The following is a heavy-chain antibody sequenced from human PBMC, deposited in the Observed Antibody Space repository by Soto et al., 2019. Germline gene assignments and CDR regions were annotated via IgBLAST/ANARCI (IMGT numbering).Heavy chain of an antibody. Sequence: IDDRRSLVRKAPGKGLEWVSTISVSASDTYYSDSVKGRFSSSRDNSQNTLYLQMNSVRAEDTAVYYCAKKGSSTWLNWFDPWGQGTLVTVSS. D-gene: IGHD6-13*01. CDR2: ISVSASDT. CDR1: IDDR. V-gene: IGHV3-23*01. J-gene: IGHJ5*02. CDR3: AKKGSSTWLNWFDP.